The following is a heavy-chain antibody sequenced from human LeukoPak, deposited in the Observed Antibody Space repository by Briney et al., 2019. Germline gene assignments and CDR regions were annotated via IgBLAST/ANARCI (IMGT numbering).Heavy chain of an antibody. J-gene: IGHJ6*04. CDR1: GFTFNRYE. CDR2: IHTTATTI. D-gene: IGHD2-2*01. V-gene: IGHV3-48*03. Sequence: GGSLRLSCAASGFTFNRYESIWVRQAPGKGLEWVSYIHTTATTIYYADSVKGRFSISRDNAKSSLYLQMNSLRAEDTAVYYCAKWYPGNMDVWGKGTTVTVFS. CDR3: AKWYPGNMDV.